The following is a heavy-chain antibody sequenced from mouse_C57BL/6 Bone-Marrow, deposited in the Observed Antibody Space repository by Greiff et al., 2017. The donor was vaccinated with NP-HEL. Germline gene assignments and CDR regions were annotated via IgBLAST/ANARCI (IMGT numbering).Heavy chain of an antibody. V-gene: IGHV1-53*01. CDR3: VTTVGATVDYYAMDY. Sequence: VQLQQPGTELVKPGASVKLSCKASGYTFTSYWMHWVKQRPGQGLEWIGNINPSNGGTNYNEKFKSKATLTVDKSSSTACMQLSILTSEDSAVYYWVTTVGATVDYYAMDYWGQGTSVTVSS. CDR2: INPSNGGT. J-gene: IGHJ4*01. CDR1: GYTFTSYW. D-gene: IGHD1-1*01.